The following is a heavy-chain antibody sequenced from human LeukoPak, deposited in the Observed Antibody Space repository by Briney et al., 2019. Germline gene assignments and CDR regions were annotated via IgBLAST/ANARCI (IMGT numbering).Heavy chain of an antibody. CDR3: ARVLAAADAFDI. D-gene: IGHD6-13*01. Sequence: SETLSLTCTVSGGSISSYYWSWIRQPPGKGLEWIGYIYYSGSTNYNPSLKSRVTIPVDTSKNQFSLKLSSVTAADTAVYYCARVLAAADAFDIWGQGTMVTVSS. CDR1: GGSISSYY. J-gene: IGHJ3*02. CDR2: IYYSGST. V-gene: IGHV4-59*01.